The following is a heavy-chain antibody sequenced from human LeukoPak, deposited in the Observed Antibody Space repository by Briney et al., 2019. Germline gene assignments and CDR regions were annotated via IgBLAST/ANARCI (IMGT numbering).Heavy chain of an antibody. V-gene: IGHV3-48*01. J-gene: IGHJ4*02. CDR2: ISSSSSTI. CDR1: GFTFSSYS. CDR3: ARVKILYDFWSGSPDY. Sequence: PGGSLRLSCAASGFTFSSYSMNWVRQAPGKGLEWVSYISSSSSTIYYADSVKGRFTISRDNAKNSLYLQMNSLRAEDTAVYYCARVKILYDFWSGSPDYWGQGTLVTVSS. D-gene: IGHD3-3*01.